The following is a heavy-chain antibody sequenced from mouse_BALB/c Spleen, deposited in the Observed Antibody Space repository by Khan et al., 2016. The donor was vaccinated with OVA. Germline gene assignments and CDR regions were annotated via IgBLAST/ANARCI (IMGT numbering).Heavy chain of an antibody. CDR3: ARDYGSLYWYFDV. Sequence: EVQLQESGPGLVKPSQTVSLTCTVTGISITSGNYRWSWIRQFPGNKLEWIGNIYYSGTVTYNPSLTSRTTITSATSKNQFFLEMNSLTAEDTATYYSARDYGSLYWYFDVWGAGTTVTVSS. CDR2: IYYSGTV. D-gene: IGHD1-1*01. V-gene: IGHV3-5*02. J-gene: IGHJ1*01. CDR1: GISITSGNYR.